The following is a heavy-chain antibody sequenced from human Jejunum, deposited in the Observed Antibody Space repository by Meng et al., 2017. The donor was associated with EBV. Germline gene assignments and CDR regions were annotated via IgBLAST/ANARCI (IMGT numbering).Heavy chain of an antibody. CDR3: ARGASSGYKIDY. CDR1: GYTFSSYW. Sequence: EVQLVESXGGFVQPGXSVRRACAASGYTFSSYWMHWVRQVPGEGLMWVSRVNPDGSTTNYADSVKGRFSISRDNAKNTLYLQMNSLTGEDTAVYYCARGASSGYKIDYWGHGILVTVSS. V-gene: IGHV3-74*01. CDR2: VNPDGSTT. J-gene: IGHJ4*01. D-gene: IGHD6-19*01.